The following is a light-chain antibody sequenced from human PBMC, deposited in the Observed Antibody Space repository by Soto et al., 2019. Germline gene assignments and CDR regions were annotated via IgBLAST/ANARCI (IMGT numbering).Light chain of an antibody. CDR2: DAS. CDR1: QSVDND. CDR3: QQYNNWPLT. J-gene: IGKJ4*01. Sequence: EIVMTQSPATLSVSPGDRATLSCRASQSVDNDLAWYQQKPGQPPRLLIYDASTRATGIPARFSGSQSGTEFTLTICSLLSEDFAVYFCQQYNNWPLTFGGGTKVETK. V-gene: IGKV3D-15*01.